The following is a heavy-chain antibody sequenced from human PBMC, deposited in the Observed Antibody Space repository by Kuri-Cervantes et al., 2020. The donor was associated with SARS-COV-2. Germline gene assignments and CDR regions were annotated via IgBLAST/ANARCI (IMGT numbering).Heavy chain of an antibody. Sequence: ASVKVSCKASGYTFISYAMHWVRQAPGQRLEWMGWINAGNGNTKYSQKFQGRVTITRDTSASTTYMELSSLRSEDTAVYYCAVSPRRDGYNYLYYFDYWGQGTLVTVSS. V-gene: IGHV1-3*01. CDR3: AVSPRRDGYNYLYYFDY. J-gene: IGHJ4*02. CDR2: INAGNGNT. D-gene: IGHD5-24*01. CDR1: GYTFISYA.